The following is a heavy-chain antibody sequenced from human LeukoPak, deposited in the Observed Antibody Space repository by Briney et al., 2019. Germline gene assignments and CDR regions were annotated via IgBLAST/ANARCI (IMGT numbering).Heavy chain of an antibody. CDR3: ARHSGSYLGYYYYMDV. CDR2: INHGGST. V-gene: IGHV4-34*01. Sequence: KPSETLSLTCAVYGGSFRGYYWSWIRQPPGKGLEWIGEINHGGSTNYNPSLKSRVTISVDTSKNQFSLKLSSVTAADTAVYYCARHSGSYLGYYYYMDVWGKGTTVTISS. CDR1: GGSFRGYY. D-gene: IGHD1-26*01. J-gene: IGHJ6*03.